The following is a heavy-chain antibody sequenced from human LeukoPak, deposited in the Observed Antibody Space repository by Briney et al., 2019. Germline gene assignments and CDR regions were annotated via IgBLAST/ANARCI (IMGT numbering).Heavy chain of an antibody. CDR2: ISSRSSTI. D-gene: IGHD2-15*01. CDR1: GFTFSIYG. CDR3: ARDGEGGYCSGSDCYLDAFDI. J-gene: IGHJ3*02. Sequence: PGGSLRLSCAASGFTFSIYGMNWVRQAPGKGLEWVSYISSRSSTIFYADSVKGRFTISRDNAKNSLYLQMNSLRDEDTAVYFCARDGEGGYCSGSDCYLDAFDIWGQGTMVTVSS. V-gene: IGHV3-48*02.